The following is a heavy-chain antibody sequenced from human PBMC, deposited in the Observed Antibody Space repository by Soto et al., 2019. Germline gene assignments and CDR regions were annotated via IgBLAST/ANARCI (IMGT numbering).Heavy chain of an antibody. V-gene: IGHV5-51*01. Sequence: GESLKISCKGSVYSFTSYWIGWVRQMPGKCLEWMGIIYPGDSDTXXSPSFQGXXTISAYKSISTXYLQWXSLKASDTAMYYCARYSGIVPMDVWVKGTTVTVSS. CDR3: ARYSGIVPMDV. J-gene: IGHJ6*03. D-gene: IGHD1-26*01. CDR1: VYSFTSYW. CDR2: IYPGDSDT.